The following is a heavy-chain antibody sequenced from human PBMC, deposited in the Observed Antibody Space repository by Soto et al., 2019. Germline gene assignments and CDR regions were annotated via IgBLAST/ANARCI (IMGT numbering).Heavy chain of an antibody. Sequence: ASVKVSCKASGYSFTSHGITWVRQAPGQGLEWMGWISPHNQNKHYAQRLQGRVTMTTDTSTNTAYLELESLTSEDTAVYYCARDRSADRFVQYFQHWGPGTLVTVSS. J-gene: IGHJ1*01. CDR3: ARDRSADRFVQYFQH. V-gene: IGHV1-18*01. CDR1: GYSFTSHG. CDR2: ISPHNQNK. D-gene: IGHD6-19*01.